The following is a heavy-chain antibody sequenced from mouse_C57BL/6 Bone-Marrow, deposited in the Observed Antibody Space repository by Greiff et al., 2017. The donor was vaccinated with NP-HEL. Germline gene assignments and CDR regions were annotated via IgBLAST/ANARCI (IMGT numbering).Heavy chain of an antibody. CDR1: GYTFTDYE. CDR2: IDPETGGT. D-gene: IGHD1-1*01. Sequence: VQLVESGAELVRPGASVTLSCKASGYTFTDYEMHWVKQTPVHGLEWIGAIDPETGGTAYNQKFKGKAILTADKSSSTAYMERRSLTSEDSAVYYCTRPDITTVVANYAMDYWGQGTSVTVSS. J-gene: IGHJ4*01. CDR3: TRPDITTVVANYAMDY. V-gene: IGHV1-15*01.